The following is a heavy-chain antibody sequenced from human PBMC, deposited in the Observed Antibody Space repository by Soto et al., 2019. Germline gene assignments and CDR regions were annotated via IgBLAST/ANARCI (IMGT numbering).Heavy chain of an antibody. V-gene: IGHV3-74*01. Sequence: EVQLVESGGGLVQPGGSLRLSCAATGFTFSTYWMHWVRQGPGKGLVWVSRISTDGSSTTYADSVKGRFTISRDNAKXXXXXXXXXXXXXXXXXXXXXXATGSNHPFDYWGQGSLVTVSS. CDR2: ISTDGSST. D-gene: IGHD2-2*01. CDR1: GFTFSTYW. J-gene: IGHJ4*02. CDR3: XXATGSNHPFDY.